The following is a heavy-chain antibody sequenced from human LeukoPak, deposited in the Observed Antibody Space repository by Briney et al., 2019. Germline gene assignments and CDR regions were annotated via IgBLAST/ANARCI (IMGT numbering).Heavy chain of an antibody. CDR2: ISGSGGST. CDR3: AKDLNFWSGYYDGFDY. D-gene: IGHD3-3*01. V-gene: IGHV3-23*01. CDR1: GFTISSYS. Sequence: GGSLRLSCAASGFTISSYSMNWVRQAPGKGLEWVSAISGSGGSTYYADSVKGRFTISRDNSKNTLYLQMNSLRAEDTAVYYCAKDLNFWSGYYDGFDYWGQGTLVTVSS. J-gene: IGHJ4*02.